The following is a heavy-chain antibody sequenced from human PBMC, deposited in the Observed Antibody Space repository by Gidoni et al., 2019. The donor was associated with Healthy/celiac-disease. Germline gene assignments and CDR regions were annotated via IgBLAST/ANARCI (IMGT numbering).Heavy chain of an antibody. D-gene: IGHD4-17*01. CDR1: GLYLSSDR. J-gene: IGHJ6*02. CDR2: ISSSSIAI. Sequence: EVQLVGSGGGLVRPGGSVSLSWSGSGLYLSSDRLDWVRQDPGKGLEWVPDISSSSIAIYYAGSVKGRFTISRDNDKNSLYLQTISLSDVDTAVYYCARTVSARCVYGEYYYYYGMDVWGQGTTVTVSS. CDR3: ARTVSARCVYGEYYYYYGMDV. V-gene: IGHV3-48*02.